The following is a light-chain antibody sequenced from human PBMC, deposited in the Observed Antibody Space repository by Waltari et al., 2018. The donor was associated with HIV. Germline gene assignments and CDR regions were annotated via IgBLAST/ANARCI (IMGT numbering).Light chain of an antibody. CDR3: QQHGTSRMT. CDR1: QSISSSS. Sequence: EIVLTQSPGTLSLSLGERATLSCRASQSISSSSLAWYQQQRGQAPRLIIYGASSRATGIADRFSGSGSATDFTLIIARLEPEDFAVYYCQQHGTSRMTFGQGTRLEI. CDR2: GAS. V-gene: IGKV3-20*01. J-gene: IGKJ2*01.